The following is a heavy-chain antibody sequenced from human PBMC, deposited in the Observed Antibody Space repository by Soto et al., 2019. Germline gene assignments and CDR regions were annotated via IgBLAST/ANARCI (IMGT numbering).Heavy chain of an antibody. J-gene: IGHJ6*02. Sequence: QVQLVESGGGVVQPGRSLRLSCAASGFTFSSYGMHWVRQAPGKGLEWEAVISYDGSNKYYADSVKGRFTISRDNSKNTLYLQMNSLRAEDTAVYYCAKVGKVGASYGMDVWGQGTTVTVSS. CDR2: ISYDGSNK. D-gene: IGHD2-15*01. V-gene: IGHV3-30*18. CDR1: GFTFSSYG. CDR3: AKVGKVGASYGMDV.